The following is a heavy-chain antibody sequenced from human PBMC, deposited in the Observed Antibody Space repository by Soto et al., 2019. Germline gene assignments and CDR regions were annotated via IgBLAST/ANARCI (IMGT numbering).Heavy chain of an antibody. CDR2: IIPILDIT. V-gene: IGHV1-69*08. Sequence: QVQLVQSGAEVKKPGSSVKVSCKASGSTFSNHIITWVRQAPGQGLEWMGRIIPILDITNYAQKFQGRVTITADKSTTTAYREGSSLTSEDTAVDYCARDSPIGSTFSGHDDIDSWGQGTLVTVSS. CDR1: GSTFSNHI. CDR3: ARDSPIGSTFSGHDDIDS. D-gene: IGHD5-12*01. J-gene: IGHJ5*01.